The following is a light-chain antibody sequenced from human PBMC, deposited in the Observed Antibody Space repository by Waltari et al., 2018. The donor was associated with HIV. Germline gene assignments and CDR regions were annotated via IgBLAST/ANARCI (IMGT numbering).Light chain of an antibody. CDR3: CSYAGTWL. Sequence: QSALTQPHSVSGSPGQSVTLSCTGTSSDVGDYNYVSWYQRHPGKAPKLMIYDVTKRLSGVPDRFSGSKSGNTASLTISGLQAEDDAEYYCCSYAGTWLFGGGTKLTVL. V-gene: IGLV2-11*01. CDR1: SSDVGDYNY. CDR2: DVT. J-gene: IGLJ3*02.